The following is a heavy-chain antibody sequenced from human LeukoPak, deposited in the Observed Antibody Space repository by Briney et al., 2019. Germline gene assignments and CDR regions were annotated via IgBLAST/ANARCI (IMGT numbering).Heavy chain of an antibody. D-gene: IGHD3-22*01. V-gene: IGHV3-30*18. CDR3: AKNDYFDSSGYYTY. J-gene: IGHJ4*02. CDR1: GFTFSTYA. CDR2: ISKDGSNK. Sequence: GGSLRLSCAASGFTFSTYAMHWVRQVPGKGLEWVAVISKDGSNKYYADSVKGRFTISRDNSKNTLYLQMNSLRAEDTAVYYCAKNDYFDSSGYYTYWGQGTLVTVSS.